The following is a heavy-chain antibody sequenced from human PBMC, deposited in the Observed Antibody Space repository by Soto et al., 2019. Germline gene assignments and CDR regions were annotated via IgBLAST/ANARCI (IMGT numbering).Heavy chain of an antibody. CDR1: GFTFTSSA. V-gene: IGHV1-58*01. CDR2: IVVGSGNT. D-gene: IGHD6-13*01. Sequence: ASVKVSCKASGFTFTSSAVQWVRQARGQRLEWIGWIVVGSGNTNYAQKFQERVTITRDMSTSTAYMELSSLRSEDTAVYYCAANVRYSSSWSSFDYWGQGTLVTVSS. CDR3: AANVRYSSSWSSFDY. J-gene: IGHJ4*02.